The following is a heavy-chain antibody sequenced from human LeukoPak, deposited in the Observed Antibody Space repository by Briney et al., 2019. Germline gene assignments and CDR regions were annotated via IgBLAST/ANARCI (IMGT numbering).Heavy chain of an antibody. CDR3: ARGNYYDSSAPNGMDV. Sequence: SQTLSLTCAISGDTLSSNSAAWNWIRQPPSRGLEWLGRTYYRSKWYNDYAVSVKSRITINPDTSKNQFSLQLNSVTPEDTAVYYCARGNYYDSSAPNGMDVWGQGTTVTVSS. CDR2: TYYRSKWYN. CDR1: GDTLSSNSAA. D-gene: IGHD3-22*01. V-gene: IGHV6-1*01. J-gene: IGHJ6*02.